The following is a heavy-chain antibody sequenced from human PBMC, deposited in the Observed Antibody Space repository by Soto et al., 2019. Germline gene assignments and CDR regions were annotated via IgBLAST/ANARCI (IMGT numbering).Heavy chain of an antibody. J-gene: IGHJ4*02. CDR2: ISSSGSTI. D-gene: IGHD3-3*01. CDR3: ERVEHWKGYYVH. V-gene: IGHV3-48*03. Sequence: PGGSLRLSCAASGFTFSSYEMNWVRQAPGKGLEWVSYISSSGSTIYYADSVKGRFTISRDNAKNSLYLQMNSLRAEDTAVYYCERVEHWKGYYVHWGQGTLVTVSS. CDR1: GFTFSSYE.